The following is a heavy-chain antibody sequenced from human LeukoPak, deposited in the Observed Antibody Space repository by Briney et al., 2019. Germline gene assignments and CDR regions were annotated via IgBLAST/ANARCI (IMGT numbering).Heavy chain of an antibody. D-gene: IGHD6-19*01. V-gene: IGHV4-59*08. CDR1: GVSISSYY. J-gene: IGHJ3*02. CDR2: IYYSGST. Sequence: SETLSLTCTVSGVSISSYYWSWIRQPPGKGLEWIGYIYYSGSTNYNPSLKSRVTISVDTSKNQFSLKLSSVTAADTAVYYCASSKYSSGWPDDAFDIWGQGTMVTVSS. CDR3: ASSKYSSGWPDDAFDI.